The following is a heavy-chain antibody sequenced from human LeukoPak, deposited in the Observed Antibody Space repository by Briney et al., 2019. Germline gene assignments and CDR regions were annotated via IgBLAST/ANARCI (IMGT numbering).Heavy chain of an antibody. CDR2: INHSGST. CDR1: GGSFSGYY. V-gene: IGHV4-34*01. J-gene: IGHJ4*02. D-gene: IGHD1-26*01. CDR3: ARAPWSGSYYPY. Sequence: SETLSLTCAVYGGSFSGYYWSWIRQPPGKGLEWIGEINHSGSTNYNPSLKSLVTISVDTSKNQFSLNLSSVTAADTAVYYCARAPWSGSYYPYWGQGTLVTVSS.